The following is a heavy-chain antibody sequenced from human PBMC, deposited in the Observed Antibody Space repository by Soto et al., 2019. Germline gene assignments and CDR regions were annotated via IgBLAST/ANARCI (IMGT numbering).Heavy chain of an antibody. CDR2: INSSSGKT. D-gene: IGHD3-16*01. CDR1: GYTFTNYY. Sequence: QVQLVQSGAEVKKPGASVQVSCKASGYTFTNYYIHWVRQAPGQGLEWMGTINSSSGKTTYAQKFQGRVTMTRDTSTTTVYMEVSGLRSEDTAVFYCARGNPGVLKYWGQGTLVSVSS. CDR3: ARGNPGVLKY. J-gene: IGHJ4*02. V-gene: IGHV1-46*01.